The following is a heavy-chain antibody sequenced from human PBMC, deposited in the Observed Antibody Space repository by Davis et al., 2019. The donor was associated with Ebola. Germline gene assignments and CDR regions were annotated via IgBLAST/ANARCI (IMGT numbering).Heavy chain of an antibody. V-gene: IGHV5-51*01. J-gene: IGHJ6*02. D-gene: IGHD4-11*01. CDR1: GFDFTKYW. Sequence: GESLKISCKGSGFDFTKYWIAWVRQMPGKGLEWMGIIYPGDSDTRYSPSFQGQVTISADKSISTAYLQWSSLKASDTAMYYCARHGGNYNYYYGMDVWGQGTTVTVSS. CDR3: ARHGGNYNYYYGMDV. CDR2: IYPGDSDT.